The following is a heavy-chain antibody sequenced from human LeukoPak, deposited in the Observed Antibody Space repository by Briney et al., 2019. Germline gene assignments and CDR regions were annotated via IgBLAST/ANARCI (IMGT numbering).Heavy chain of an antibody. D-gene: IGHD4-11*01. CDR3: ARSGASGYSNYRTGMDV. J-gene: IGHJ6*03. CDR1: GYTFTSYG. CDR2: ISAYNGNT. V-gene: IGHV1-18*01. Sequence: ASVKVSCKASGYTFTSYGIIWVRQAPGQGLEWMGWISAYNGNTNYAQKLQGRVTMTTDTSTSTAYMELRSLRSDDTAVYYCARSGASGYSNYRTGMDVWGKGTTVTVSS.